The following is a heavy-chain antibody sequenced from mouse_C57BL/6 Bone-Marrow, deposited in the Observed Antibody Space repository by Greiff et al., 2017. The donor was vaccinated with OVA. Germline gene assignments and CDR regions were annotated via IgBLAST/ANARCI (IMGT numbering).Heavy chain of an antibody. Sequence: VQVVESGAELVRPGASVKLSCTASGFNIKDDYMHWVKQRPEQGLEWIGWIDPENGDTEYASKFQGKATITADTSSNTANMQLSSLTSEDSAVYYCAGWEFAYWGQGTLVTVSA. CDR2: IDPENGDT. J-gene: IGHJ3*01. D-gene: IGHD4-1*01. CDR1: GFNIKDDY. CDR3: AGWEFAY. V-gene: IGHV14-4*01.